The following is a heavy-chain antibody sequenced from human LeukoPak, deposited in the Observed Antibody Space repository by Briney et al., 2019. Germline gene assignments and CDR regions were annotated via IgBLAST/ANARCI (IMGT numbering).Heavy chain of an antibody. Sequence: GGSLRLSCAASGFTFSSYGMHWVRQAPGKGLEWVAVIWYDGSNKYYADSVKGRFTISRDNSKNTLYLQMNSVRAEDTAVYYCARDEAPEENFDYWGQGTLVTVSS. D-gene: IGHD1-14*01. CDR3: ARDEAPEENFDY. CDR2: IWYDGSNK. V-gene: IGHV3-33*01. J-gene: IGHJ4*02. CDR1: GFTFSSYG.